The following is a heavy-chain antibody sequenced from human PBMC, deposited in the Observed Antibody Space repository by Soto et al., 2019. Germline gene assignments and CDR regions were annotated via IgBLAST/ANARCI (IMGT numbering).Heavy chain of an antibody. D-gene: IGHD5-12*01. V-gene: IGHV3-23*01. J-gene: IGHJ4*02. CDR3: AKGSIQYSASIDY. CDR2: MSASGGTS. Sequence: EVELLESGGGLIHPGESLRLPCAASGFSFSSYAMIWVRQAPGKGLEWVSVMSASGGTSYFADSVKGRFSMSRDNSKNMFYLEMNSLRAEDTAIYFCAKGSIQYSASIDYWGQGTLVSVSS. CDR1: GFSFSSYA.